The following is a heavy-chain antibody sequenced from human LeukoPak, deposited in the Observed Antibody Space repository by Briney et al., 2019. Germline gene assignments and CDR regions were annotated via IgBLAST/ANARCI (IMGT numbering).Heavy chain of an antibody. Sequence: SETLSLTCPVSGGSISSRSHYWGWIRQPPGRGLEWIGSILYSGSTYYNLSLKSRVTISVDTSKNQFSLKLTSVTAADTAVYFCARHSSSSRGWFDPWGQGTLVTVSS. CDR3: ARHSSSSRGWFDP. CDR2: ILYSGST. V-gene: IGHV4-39*01. CDR1: GGSISSRSHY. J-gene: IGHJ5*02. D-gene: IGHD6-6*01.